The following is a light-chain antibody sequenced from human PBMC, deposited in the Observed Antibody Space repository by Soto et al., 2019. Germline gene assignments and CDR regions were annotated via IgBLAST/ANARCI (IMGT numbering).Light chain of an antibody. CDR1: QDFNSD. CDR3: QQLNSYPLT. CDR2: AAS. J-gene: IGKJ4*01. V-gene: IGKV1-9*01. Sequence: DIQLTQSPSFLSASVGDRVTITCRASQDFNSDLAWYQQRPGKAPKLLIYAASTLQSGVPSRFSGSGSGTEFTLTISSLQPEDFATYYCQQLNSYPLTFGGGAKVEI.